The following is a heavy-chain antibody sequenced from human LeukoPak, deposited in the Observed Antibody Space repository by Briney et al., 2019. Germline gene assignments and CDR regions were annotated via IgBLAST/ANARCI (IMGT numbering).Heavy chain of an antibody. D-gene: IGHD2-8*01. Sequence: SETLSLTCTVSGGSISSYYWSWIRQPAGKGLEWIGRIYSSGSTNYNPSLKSRVTMSVDTSKNQFSLKLTSVTAADTAVYYCARMWMVYATFDLWGQGTPVTVSS. V-gene: IGHV4-4*07. CDR2: IYSSGST. CDR1: GGSISSYY. J-gene: IGHJ5*02. CDR3: ARMWMVYATFDL.